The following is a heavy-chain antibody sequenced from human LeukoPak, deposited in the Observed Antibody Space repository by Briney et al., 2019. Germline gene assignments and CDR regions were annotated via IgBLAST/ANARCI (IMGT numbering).Heavy chain of an antibody. CDR1: GFTVSSNY. D-gene: IGHD6-6*01. Sequence: PGGSLRLSCAASGFTVSSNYMSWVRQAPGKGLEWVAVISYDGSNKYYADSVKGRFTISRDNSKNTLYLQMNSLRAEDTAVYYCAKDRVIAARISWFDPWGQGTLVTVSS. V-gene: IGHV3-30*18. J-gene: IGHJ5*02. CDR3: AKDRVIAARISWFDP. CDR2: ISYDGSNK.